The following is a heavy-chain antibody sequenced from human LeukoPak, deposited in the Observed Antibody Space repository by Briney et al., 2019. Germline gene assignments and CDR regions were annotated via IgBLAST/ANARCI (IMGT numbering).Heavy chain of an antibody. V-gene: IGHV3-48*01. J-gene: IGHJ6*02. D-gene: IGHD3-9*01. Sequence: SGRSERLSCAASGFTFSGYDMKWVSQAPGKGLEWVSYISTSRNTIYYADSVKGRFTISRDNGKNSLYLQMNSLRVEDTAVYYCARAKSNYDILTDHPGYYYGMDVWGQGTTVTVSS. CDR1: GFTFSGYD. CDR3: ARAKSNYDILTDHPGYYYGMDV. CDR2: ISTSRNTI.